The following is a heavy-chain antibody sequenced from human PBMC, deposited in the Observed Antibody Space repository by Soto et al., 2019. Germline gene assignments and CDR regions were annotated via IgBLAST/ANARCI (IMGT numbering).Heavy chain of an antibody. J-gene: IGHJ4*02. CDR3: VSRSVAHFDH. D-gene: IGHD3-3*01. V-gene: IGHV3-23*05. Sequence: WGPLRLSCLASGFTFSGNTMSCFRQAPGTGLEWVSSIDQTGEYTNYAESVKGRFTISRDNSRNTLDLQMNSLRAAETALYYCVSRSVAHFDHWGRGTQGVVSS. CDR2: IDQTGEYT. CDR1: GFTFSGNT.